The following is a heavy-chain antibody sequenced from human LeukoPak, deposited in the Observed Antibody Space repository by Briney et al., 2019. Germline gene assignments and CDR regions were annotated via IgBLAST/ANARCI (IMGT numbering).Heavy chain of an antibody. Sequence: SETLSLTCAVYGGSFSGYYWSWIRQPPGKGLEWIGEINHSGSTNYNPSLKSRVTISVDTSKNQFSPKLSSVTAADTAVYYCARGYCSSTSCYEPPMDVWGQGTTVTVSS. D-gene: IGHD2-2*01. CDR1: GGSFSGYY. CDR2: INHSGST. CDR3: ARGYCSSTSCYEPPMDV. V-gene: IGHV4-34*01. J-gene: IGHJ6*02.